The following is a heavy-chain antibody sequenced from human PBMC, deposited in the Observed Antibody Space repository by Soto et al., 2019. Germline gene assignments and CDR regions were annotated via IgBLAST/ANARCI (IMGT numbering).Heavy chain of an antibody. CDR2: ISSNGGST. J-gene: IGHJ4*02. Sequence: PGESLKISCSASGFTFSSYAMHWVRQAPGKGLEYVSAISSNGGSTYYADSVKGRFTISRGNSKNTLYLQMSSHRAEDTAVYYCIKDLGAVADTFDYWGQGTLVTVSS. CDR3: IKDLGAVADTFDY. CDR1: GFTFSSYA. V-gene: IGHV3-64D*06. D-gene: IGHD6-19*01.